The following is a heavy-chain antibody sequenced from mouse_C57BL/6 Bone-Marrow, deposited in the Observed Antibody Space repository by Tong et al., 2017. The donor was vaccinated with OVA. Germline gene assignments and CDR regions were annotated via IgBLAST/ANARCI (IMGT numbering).Heavy chain of an antibody. D-gene: IGHD1-1*01. CDR2: INSDGGST. Sequence: EVQLVESGGGLVQPGESLKLSCESNEYEFPSHDMSWVRKTPEKRLELVAAINSDGGSTYYPDTMERRFIISRDNTKNTLYLQMSRLKSEDTAMYYCARQGTTVVAWFAYWGQGTLVTVSA. J-gene: IGHJ3*01. V-gene: IGHV5-2*01. CDR1: EYEFPSHD. CDR3: ARQGTTVVAWFAY.